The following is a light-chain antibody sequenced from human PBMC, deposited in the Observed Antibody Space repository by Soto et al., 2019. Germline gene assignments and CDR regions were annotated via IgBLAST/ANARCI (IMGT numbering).Light chain of an antibody. Sequence: DIQMTQSPSTLSGSVGDRVTITCRASQTISSWLAWYQQKPGKAPKLLIYKASTLKSGVPSRFSGSGSGTDFTLTIDSLQPDDFATYYCQHYNSYSEAVGRGNKVEI. V-gene: IGKV1-5*03. CDR3: QHYNSYSEA. J-gene: IGKJ4*01. CDR1: QTISSW. CDR2: KAS.